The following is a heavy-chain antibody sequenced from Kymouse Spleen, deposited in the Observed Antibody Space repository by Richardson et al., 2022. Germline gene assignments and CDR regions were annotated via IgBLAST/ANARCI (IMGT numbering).Heavy chain of an antibody. CDR1: GGSISSGGYY. Sequence: QVQLQESGPGLVKPSQTLSLTCTVSGGSISSGGYYWSWIRQHPGKGLEWIGYIYYSGSTYYNPSLKSRVTISVDTSKNQFSLKLSSVTAADTAVYYCARDRTYYYGSGSYYKDYYYGMDVWGQGTTVTVSS. D-gene: IGHD3-10*01. J-gene: IGHJ6*02. CDR3: ARDRTYYYGSGSYYKDYYYGMDV. CDR2: IYYSGST. V-gene: IGHV4-31*03.